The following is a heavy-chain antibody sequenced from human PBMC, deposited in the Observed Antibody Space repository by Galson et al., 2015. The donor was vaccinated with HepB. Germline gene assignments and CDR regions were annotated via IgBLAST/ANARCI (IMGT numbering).Heavy chain of an antibody. V-gene: IGHV3-30-3*01. CDR2: ISFDGRNS. D-gene: IGHD4-17*01. J-gene: IGHJ5*02. CDR3: ARSAAGRTATTTLA. CDR1: GFDFNDSS. Sequence: SLRLSCAASGFDFNDSSMHWVRQPPGKGLEWVAGISFDGRNSYYADSVKGRFIISRDSSKKTVYLQMNSLRSKDTAVYYCARSAAGRTATTTLAWGQGILVTVSS.